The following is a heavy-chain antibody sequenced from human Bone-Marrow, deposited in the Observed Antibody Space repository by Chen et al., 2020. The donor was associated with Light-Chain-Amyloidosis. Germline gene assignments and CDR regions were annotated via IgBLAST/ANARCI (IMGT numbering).Heavy chain of an antibody. Sequence: EVQLVESGGGLVQPGGSLRLSCAASGFTVSSNYMSWVRQAPGKGLEWVSVIYSGGSTYYADSVKGRFTISRDNSKNTLYLQMNSLRAEDTAVYYCASLDSSSWYVDYWGQGTLVTVSS. V-gene: IGHV3-66*01. D-gene: IGHD6-13*01. CDR3: ASLDSSSWYVDY. J-gene: IGHJ4*02. CDR2: IYSGGST. CDR1: GFTVSSNY.